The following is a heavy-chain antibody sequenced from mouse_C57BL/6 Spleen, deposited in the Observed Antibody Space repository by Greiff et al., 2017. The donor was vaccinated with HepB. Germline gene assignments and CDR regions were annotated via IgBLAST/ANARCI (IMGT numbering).Heavy chain of an antibody. J-gene: IGHJ3*01. CDR3: ARVYYGSRGFAY. CDR2: IYPGDGDT. Sequence: LVESGAELVKPGASVKISCKASGYAFSSYWMNWVKQRPGKGLEWIGQIYPGDGDTNYNGKFKGKATLTADKSSSTAYMQLSSLTSEDSAVYFCARVYYGSRGFAYWGQGTLVTVSA. D-gene: IGHD1-1*01. CDR1: GYAFSSYW. V-gene: IGHV1-80*01.